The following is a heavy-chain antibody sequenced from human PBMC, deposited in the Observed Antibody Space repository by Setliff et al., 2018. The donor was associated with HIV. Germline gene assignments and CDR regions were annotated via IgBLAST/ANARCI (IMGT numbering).Heavy chain of an antibody. CDR3: ARGLATSSRSSLVY. Sequence: TLSLTCAVSGGSVSSSNWWSWVRQPPGKGLEWIGEISQSGSTNYNPSLKSRVTISVDKSKNQFSLNLSSVTAADTAVYYCARGLATSSRSSLVYWGQGILVTVSS. CDR2: ISQSGST. CDR1: GGSVSSSNW. V-gene: IGHV4-4*02. D-gene: IGHD6-6*01. J-gene: IGHJ4*02.